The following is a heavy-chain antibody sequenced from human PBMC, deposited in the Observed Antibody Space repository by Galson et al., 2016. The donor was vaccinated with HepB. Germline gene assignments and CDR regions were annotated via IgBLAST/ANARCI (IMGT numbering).Heavy chain of an antibody. D-gene: IGHD3-10*01. CDR2: INHAGST. Sequence: SETLSLTCAVYGGSFNTYYWTWIRQPPGKGLEWIGEINHAGSTTYNPSLKSRVTISVDTSKNQFSLTLNSVTAADTAVYYCARGRFGGGTNYYGLDVWGQGTTVLVS. CDR3: ARGRFGGGTNYYGLDV. J-gene: IGHJ6*02. CDR1: GGSFNTYY. V-gene: IGHV4-34*01.